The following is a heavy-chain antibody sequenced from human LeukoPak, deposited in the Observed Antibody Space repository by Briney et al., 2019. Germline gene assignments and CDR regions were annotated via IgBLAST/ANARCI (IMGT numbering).Heavy chain of an antibody. CDR2: MTSSSTI. CDR1: GFTFSSYS. D-gene: IGHD3-10*01. V-gene: IGHV3-69-1*01. Sequence: GGSLRLSCAASGFTFSSYSMNWVRQAPGKGLEWVATMTSSSTIYYADSVKGRFTISRDNAMNSLFLQMNSPRDEDTAVYSCARAQTMLWEFDAFDIWGRGTKVTVSS. J-gene: IGHJ3*02. CDR3: ARAQTMLWEFDAFDI.